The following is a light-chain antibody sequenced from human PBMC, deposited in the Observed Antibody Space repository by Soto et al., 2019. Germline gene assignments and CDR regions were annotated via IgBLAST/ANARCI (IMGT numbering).Light chain of an antibody. V-gene: IGKV1-39*01. CDR2: AAS. Sequence: DIQMTQSPSSLSASVGDRVTITCRASQSISSYLNWYQQKPGKAPKLLIYAASSLQSGVPSRFSGSGSGTDFTLTISSLQPEDFATYYCQKCGVAPFTFGGGTKVEIK. J-gene: IGKJ4*01. CDR1: QSISSY. CDR3: QKCGVAPFT.